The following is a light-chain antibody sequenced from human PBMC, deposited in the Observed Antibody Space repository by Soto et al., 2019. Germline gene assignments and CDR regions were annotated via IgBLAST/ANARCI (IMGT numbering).Light chain of an antibody. J-gene: IGKJ3*01. CDR3: QQYGTSPPFS. Sequence: IVLTQSPCTLSLSPGERATLSCRASQSVSSSYLAWYQQKPGQTPRLLMYGASRATGIPDRFSGSGSGTDFTLTISGLEPEDLAVYYCQQYGTSPPFSFGPGTKVDIK. CDR1: QSVSSSY. CDR2: GAS. V-gene: IGKV3-20*01.